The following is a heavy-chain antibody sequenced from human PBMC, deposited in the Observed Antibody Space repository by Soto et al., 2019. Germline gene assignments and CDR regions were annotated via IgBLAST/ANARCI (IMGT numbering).Heavy chain of an antibody. V-gene: IGHV4-4*07. D-gene: IGHD1-1*01. J-gene: IGHJ5*02. CDR2: VYATGTT. Sequence: LSLTCTVSGASISGFYWSWIRKSAGKGLEWIGRVYATGTTDYNPSLKSRVMMSVDTSKKQFSLKLRSVTAADTAVYYCVRDGTKTLRDRFDPWGQGISVTVSS. CDR1: GASISGFY. CDR3: VRDGTKTLRDRFDP.